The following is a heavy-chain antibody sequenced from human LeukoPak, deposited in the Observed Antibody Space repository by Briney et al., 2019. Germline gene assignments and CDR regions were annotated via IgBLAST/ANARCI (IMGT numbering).Heavy chain of an antibody. J-gene: IGHJ4*02. CDR2: ISGSGDTT. CDR3: ARDFGRYFFDY. CDR1: GFTFSSYG. Sequence: PGGSLRLSCAASGFTFSSYGMTWVRQAPGKGLEWVSIISGSGDTTYYADSVKGRFTISRDNAKNSLYLQMNSLRAEDMAVYYCARDFGRYFFDYWGQGTLVTVSS. D-gene: IGHD3-10*01. V-gene: IGHV3-23*01.